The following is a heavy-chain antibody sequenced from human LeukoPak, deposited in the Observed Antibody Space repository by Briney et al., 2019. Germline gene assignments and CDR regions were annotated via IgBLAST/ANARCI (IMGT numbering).Heavy chain of an antibody. V-gene: IGHV6-1*01. CDR2: TYYRSKWYN. CDR3: ARSPFTYYYDSSGYLN. J-gene: IGHJ4*02. CDR1: GDSVSSNSAA. D-gene: IGHD3-22*01. Sequence: SQTLSLTCAISGDSVSSNSAAWNWIRQSPSRGLEWLGRTYYRSKWYNDYAVSVKSRITINPDTSKNQFSLKLSSVTAADTAVYYCARSPFTYYYDSSGYLNWGQGTLVTVSS.